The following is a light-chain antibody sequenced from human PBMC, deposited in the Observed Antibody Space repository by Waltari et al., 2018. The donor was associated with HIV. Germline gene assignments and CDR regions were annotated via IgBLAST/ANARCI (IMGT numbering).Light chain of an antibody. Sequence: MTQSPSSLSASVGDRVTITCRASQSISSYLNWYQQKPGKAPKLLIYAASSLQSGVPSRFSGSGSGTDFTLTISSLQPEDFATYYCQQSYSTPGTFGPGTKVDIK. CDR1: QSISSY. J-gene: IGKJ3*01. V-gene: IGKV1-39*01. CDR3: QQSYSTPGT. CDR2: AAS.